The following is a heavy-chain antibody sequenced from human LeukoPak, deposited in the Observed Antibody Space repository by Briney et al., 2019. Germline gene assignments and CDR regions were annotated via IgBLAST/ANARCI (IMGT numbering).Heavy chain of an antibody. CDR3: ARDLHDYPDAFDI. J-gene: IGHJ3*02. CDR1: GLTFSSYA. Sequence: GGSLRLSCAASGLTFSSYAMSWVRQAPGKGLEGVSAISGSGGSTYYADSVKGRFTISRDNAKNSLYLQMNSLRAEDTAVYYCARDLHDYPDAFDIWGQGTMVTVSS. V-gene: IGHV3-23*01. D-gene: IGHD4/OR15-4a*01. CDR2: ISGSGGST.